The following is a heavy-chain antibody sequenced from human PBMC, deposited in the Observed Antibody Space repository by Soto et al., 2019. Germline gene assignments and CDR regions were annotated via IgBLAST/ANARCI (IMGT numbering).Heavy chain of an antibody. V-gene: IGHV3-23*01. CDR2: ISASGVST. CDR1: GFTFSKYA. J-gene: IGHJ4*02. CDR3: AKGVQQWPLLTDF. Sequence: GGSLRLSCAASGFTFSKYAMSWVRQAPGKGLEWLSGISASGVSTYYADSVKGRFTISRDNSKNTLYLQMNSLRAEDTAVYYCAKGVQQWPLLTDFWGQGTLVTVSS. D-gene: IGHD6-19*01.